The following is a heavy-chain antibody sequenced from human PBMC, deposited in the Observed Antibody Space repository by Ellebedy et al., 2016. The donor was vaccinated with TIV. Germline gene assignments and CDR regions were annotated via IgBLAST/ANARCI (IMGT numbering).Heavy chain of an antibody. Sequence: GESLKISXAASDFIVSRNYMAWVRQAPGKGLEWVSVIYIGGNTYHADSVKGRFTTSRDHDRNTLFLQMNSLRAEDTAVYYCARGGYDSAFFDYWGQGTLVTVSS. V-gene: IGHV3-66*02. CDR2: IYIGGNT. CDR1: DFIVSRNY. CDR3: ARGGYDSAFFDY. D-gene: IGHD5-12*01. J-gene: IGHJ4*02.